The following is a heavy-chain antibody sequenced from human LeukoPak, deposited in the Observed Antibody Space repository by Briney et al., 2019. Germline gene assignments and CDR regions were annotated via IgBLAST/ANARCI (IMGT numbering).Heavy chain of an antibody. CDR3: ASALDRLGATIVS. V-gene: IGHV3-33*01. CDR1: GFTFSKHG. Sequence: GRSLRLSCAASGFTFSKHGMHWVRQAPGKGPEWVAVMWDDGSNKYYARSVEGRFTISRDNSKDTLYLQMNSLRVEDTALYYCASALDRLGATIVSWGQGTMVTVYS. D-gene: IGHD7-27*01. CDR2: MWDDGSNK. J-gene: IGHJ4*02.